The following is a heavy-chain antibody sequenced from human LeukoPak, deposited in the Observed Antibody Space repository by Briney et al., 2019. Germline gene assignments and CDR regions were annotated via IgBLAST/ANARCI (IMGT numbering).Heavy chain of an antibody. Sequence: GGSLRLSCAASGFTFSDYYMSWIRQAPGKGLEWVSYISSSGSTIYYADSVKGRFTISRDNAKNSLYLRMNSLRAEDTAVFYCARDLGASIAYYYGMDVWGQGTTVTVSS. CDR3: ARDLGASIAYYYGMDV. CDR1: GFTFSDYY. D-gene: IGHD2-21*01. CDR2: ISSSGSTI. J-gene: IGHJ6*02. V-gene: IGHV3-11*01.